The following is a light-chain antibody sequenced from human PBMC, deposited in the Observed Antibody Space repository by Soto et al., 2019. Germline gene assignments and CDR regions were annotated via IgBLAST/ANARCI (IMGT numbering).Light chain of an antibody. Sequence: QAVVTQEPSFSVSPGGTVTLTCGLTSGSVSILSYPSWYQQTPGQTPRTLIYSTNTRSSGVPDRFSGSILGTKAALTITGAQAEDESHYYCALYLGSGIMVFSGGTKVTVL. CDR1: SGSVSILSY. V-gene: IGLV8-61*01. J-gene: IGLJ3*02. CDR2: STN. CDR3: ALYLGSGIMV.